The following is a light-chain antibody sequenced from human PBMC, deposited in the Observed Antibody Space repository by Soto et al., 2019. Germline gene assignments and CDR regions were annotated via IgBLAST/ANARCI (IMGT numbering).Light chain of an antibody. J-gene: IGKJ4*01. V-gene: IGKV1-17*01. CDR2: AAS. CDR3: LQHNSYPPT. CDR1: QGITNS. Sequence: DIQMTQSPSSLSAAVGDRVTITCRASQGITNSLVWYQQKPGKDPKLLIYAASSLQSGVPSRFSCSGSWTAFTLTISSLQPEDFATDYGLQHNSYPPTFGGGTKVEIK.